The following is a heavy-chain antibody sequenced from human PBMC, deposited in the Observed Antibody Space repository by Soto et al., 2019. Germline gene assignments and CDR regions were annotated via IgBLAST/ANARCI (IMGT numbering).Heavy chain of an antibody. CDR3: TSWAGQTHDYGGPLDK. CDR1: GYTFTSHG. D-gene: IGHD4-17*01. Sequence: QVQLVQSGAEVKKPEASVKVSCKASGYTFTSHGIRWVRQAPGQGPEWMGWISGYNGNTNYAQKVHGRVTMTTDTSTSTAYMELMSLTYDDTAVYYCTSWAGQTHDYGGPLDKWGQGTLVTVSS. V-gene: IGHV1-18*04. J-gene: IGHJ4*02. CDR2: ISGYNGNT.